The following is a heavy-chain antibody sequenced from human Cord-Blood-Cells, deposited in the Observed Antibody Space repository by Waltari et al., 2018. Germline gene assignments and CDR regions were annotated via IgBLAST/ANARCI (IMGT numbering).Heavy chain of an antibody. Sequence: EGQLVGTGGGLIQPGGALGLSCAASGFTRGRNAMSWVRHAPGKGLEWVSVIYSGGSTYYADSVKGRFTISRDNSKNTLYLQMNSLRAEDTAVYYCARKGRSAGDNWNYAFDIWGQGTMVTVSS. CDR3: ARKGRSAGDNWNYAFDI. J-gene: IGHJ3*02. V-gene: IGHV3-53*02. CDR1: GFTRGRNA. D-gene: IGHD1-7*01. CDR2: IYSGGST.